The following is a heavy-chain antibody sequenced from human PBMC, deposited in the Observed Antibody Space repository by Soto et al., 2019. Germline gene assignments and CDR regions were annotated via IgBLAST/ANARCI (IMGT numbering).Heavy chain of an antibody. CDR2: IYYSGST. Sequence: SETLSLTCTVSGGSISSYYWSWIRQPPGKGLEWIGYIYYSGSTNYNPSLKSRVTISVDTSKNQFTLKLSSVTAADTAVYYCARGYDISAHPYYFGYWGQGTLVTVSS. J-gene: IGHJ4*02. D-gene: IGHD3-9*01. CDR1: GGSISSYY. CDR3: ARGYDISAHPYYFGY. V-gene: IGHV4-59*01.